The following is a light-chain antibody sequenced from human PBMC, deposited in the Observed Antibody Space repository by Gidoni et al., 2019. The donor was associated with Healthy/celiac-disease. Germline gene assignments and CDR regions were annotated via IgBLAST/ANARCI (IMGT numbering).Light chain of an antibody. CDR2: DVS. CDR3: SSYTSSSTLV. V-gene: IGLV2-14*03. CDR1: SSDVGGYNS. Sequence: SALTKPASVSGSPGQSITISCTGTSSDVGGYNSVSWYQQHPGKAPKLIIYDVSNRPSGVSNRFSGSKSGNTASLTISGLQAEDEADYYCSSYTSSSTLVFGTGTKVTVL. J-gene: IGLJ1*01.